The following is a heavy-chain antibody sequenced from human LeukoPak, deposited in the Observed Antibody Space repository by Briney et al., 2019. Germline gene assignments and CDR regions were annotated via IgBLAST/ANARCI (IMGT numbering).Heavy chain of an antibody. Sequence: GGSLRLSCAASGFTFSSYGMHWVRQAPGKGLDWVAVISYDGIKKYYADSAKGRFSISRDNSKNMLYLEMNSLRAEDTAVYYCATRDTAMPKPYYYYMDVWGKGTTVTISS. CDR1: GFTFSSYG. V-gene: IGHV3-30*19. CDR2: ISYDGIKK. D-gene: IGHD5-18*01. J-gene: IGHJ6*03. CDR3: ATRDTAMPKPYYYYMDV.